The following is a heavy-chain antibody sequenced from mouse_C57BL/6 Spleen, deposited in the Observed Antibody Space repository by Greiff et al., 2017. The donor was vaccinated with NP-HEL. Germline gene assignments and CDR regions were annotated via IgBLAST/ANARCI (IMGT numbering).Heavy chain of an antibody. CDR1: GYTFTSYW. CDR3: ARNGGSRYFDY. J-gene: IGHJ2*01. CDR2: IDPSDSYT. V-gene: IGHV1-69*01. Sequence: VQLQQSGAELVMPGASVKLSCKASGYTFTSYWMHWVKQRPGQGLEWIGEIDPSDSYTNYNQKFKGKSTLTVDKSSSTAYMQLSSLTSEDSAVYYCARNGGSRYFDYWGQSTTLTVSS. D-gene: IGHD1-1*01.